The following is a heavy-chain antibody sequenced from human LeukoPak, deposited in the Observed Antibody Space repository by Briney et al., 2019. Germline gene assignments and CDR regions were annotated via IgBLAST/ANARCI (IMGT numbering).Heavy chain of an antibody. J-gene: IGHJ3*02. CDR2: IIPIFGTA. Sequence: ASVKVSCKASGGTFSSYAISWVRQAPGQGLEWMGGIIPIFGTANYAQKFQGRVTITTEESTSTAYMELSSLRSEDTAVYYCARDTVDAFDIWGQGTMVTVSS. D-gene: IGHD4-11*01. CDR1: GGTFSSYA. V-gene: IGHV1-69*05. CDR3: ARDTVDAFDI.